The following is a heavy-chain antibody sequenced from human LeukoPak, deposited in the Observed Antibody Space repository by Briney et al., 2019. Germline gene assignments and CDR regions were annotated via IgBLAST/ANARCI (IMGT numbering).Heavy chain of an antibody. Sequence: SETLSLTCAVSGGSISSYYWSWIRQPPGKGLEWIGYIYYSGSTNYNPSLKSRVTISVDTSKNQFSLKLSSVTAADTAVYYCARAPTMVRGVILNWGQGTLVTVSS. CDR2: IYYSGST. CDR1: GGSISSYY. CDR3: ARAPTMVRGVILN. V-gene: IGHV4-59*12. J-gene: IGHJ4*02. D-gene: IGHD3-10*01.